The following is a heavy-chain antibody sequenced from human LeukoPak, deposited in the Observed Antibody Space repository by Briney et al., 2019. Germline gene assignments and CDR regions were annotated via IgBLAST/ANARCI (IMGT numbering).Heavy chain of an antibody. J-gene: IGHJ3*02. D-gene: IGHD3-22*01. CDR2: INPSGGDT. Sequence: ASVKVSCKAPGYTFTTYYMHWVRQAPGQGLEWMGIINPSGGDTIYAQKFQGRVTMTRDTSTSTVYMELSSLRSEDTAVYYCARDRRDSSGGGVDPFDIWGQGTMVTVSS. CDR1: GYTFTTYY. CDR3: ARDRRDSSGGGVDPFDI. V-gene: IGHV1-46*01.